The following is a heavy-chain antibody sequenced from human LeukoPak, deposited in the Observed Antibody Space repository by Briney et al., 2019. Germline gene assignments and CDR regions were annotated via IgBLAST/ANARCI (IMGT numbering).Heavy chain of an antibody. Sequence: GGSLRLSCAASGFTFTSYSMNWVRQAPGKGLEWVATVSGSGDRMYHADSVKGRFTISRDNSKNTIYLQMNSLRAEDTALYYCAKAAAAPGFDFWGQGTLVTVSS. CDR1: GFTFTSYS. CDR3: AKAAAAPGFDF. J-gene: IGHJ4*02. V-gene: IGHV3-23*01. CDR2: VSGSGDRM. D-gene: IGHD6-13*01.